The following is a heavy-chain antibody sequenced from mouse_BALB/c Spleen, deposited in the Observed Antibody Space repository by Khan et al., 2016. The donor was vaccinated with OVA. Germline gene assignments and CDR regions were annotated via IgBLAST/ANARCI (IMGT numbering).Heavy chain of an antibody. CDR2: INPSTGYT. CDR3: ARRGLRWDFDY. Sequence: QVQLKQSGAELAKPGASVKMSCKASGYTFINYWILWVKQRPGQGLEWIGYINPSTGYTEYTQNFKDKSTLTSDKSSSTAYMQLSSLTSEDSAVYYCARRGLRWDFDYWGEGTTLTVSS. CDR1: GYTFINYW. J-gene: IGHJ2*01. D-gene: IGHD1-1*01. V-gene: IGHV1-7*01.